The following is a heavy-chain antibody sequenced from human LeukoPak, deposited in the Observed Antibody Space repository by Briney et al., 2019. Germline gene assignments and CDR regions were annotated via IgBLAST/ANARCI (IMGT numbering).Heavy chain of an antibody. CDR3: ARAGSQQWLPFDY. V-gene: IGHV3-30*02. Sequence: GGSLRLSCAASGFTFSSYGMHWVRQAPGKGLEWVAFIRYDGSNKYYADSVKGRFTISRDNAKNSLCLQMNSLRAEDTAVYYCARAGSQQWLPFDYWGQGTLVTVSS. D-gene: IGHD6-19*01. J-gene: IGHJ4*02. CDR2: IRYDGSNK. CDR1: GFTFSSYG.